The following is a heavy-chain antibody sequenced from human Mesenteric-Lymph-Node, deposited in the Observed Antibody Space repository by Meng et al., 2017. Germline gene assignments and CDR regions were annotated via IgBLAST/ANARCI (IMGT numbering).Heavy chain of an antibody. CDR1: GFTFSTYW. CDR3: ARDRYYKMDV. CDR2: INSDGSST. Sequence: EVQLVESGGGLVQPGGSPRLSCAASGFTFSTYWMHWVRQVPGKGLVWVSRINSDGSSTNYADSVKGRFTISRDNAKNTLYLQMNSLRAEDTAVYYCARDRYYKMDVWGQGTTVTVSS. V-gene: IGHV3-74*01. J-gene: IGHJ6*03.